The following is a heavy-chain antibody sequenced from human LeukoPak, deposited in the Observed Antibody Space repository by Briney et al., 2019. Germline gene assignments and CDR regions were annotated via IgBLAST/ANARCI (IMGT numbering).Heavy chain of an antibody. D-gene: IGHD5-18*01. Sequence: PSETLSLTCTVSGASISSGSNYWGWIRQSPGKGLEWIGSIYYNGNSYYNPSLKSRVSISVDTSKNHISLEVSSLTAADAALYFCPRHLSGSAMMHYFDSWGQGTLVTVSS. CDR2: IYYNGNS. CDR1: GASISSGSNY. V-gene: IGHV4-39*01. J-gene: IGHJ4*02. CDR3: PRHLSGSAMMHYFDS.